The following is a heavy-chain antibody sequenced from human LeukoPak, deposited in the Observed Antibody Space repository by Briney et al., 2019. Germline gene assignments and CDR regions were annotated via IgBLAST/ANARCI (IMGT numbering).Heavy chain of an antibody. J-gene: IGHJ4*02. CDR2: INPNSGGT. V-gene: IGHV1-2*02. CDR3: ARDRGDYGDCHDY. D-gene: IGHD4-17*01. CDR1: GYTFTGYY. Sequence: ASVKVSCKASGYTFTGYYMHWVRQAPGQGLEWMGWINPNSGGTNYAQKFQGRVTMTEDTSTDTAYMELSSLRSEDTAVYYCARDRGDYGDCHDYWGQGTLVTVSS.